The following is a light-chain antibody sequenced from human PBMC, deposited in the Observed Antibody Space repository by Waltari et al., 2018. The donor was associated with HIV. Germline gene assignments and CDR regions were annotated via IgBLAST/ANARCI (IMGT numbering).Light chain of an antibody. J-gene: IGLJ2*01. CDR3: CSYANSSTV. Sequence: QSALTQFASVSGSPGQSITISCTGTSSDVGNYNPVSWYQQPPGKAPKLMIYEGSKRPSGVSNRFSGSKSGNTASLTISGLQAEDEADYYCCSYANSSTVFGGGTKVTVL. V-gene: IGLV2-23*01. CDR1: SSDVGNYNP. CDR2: EGS.